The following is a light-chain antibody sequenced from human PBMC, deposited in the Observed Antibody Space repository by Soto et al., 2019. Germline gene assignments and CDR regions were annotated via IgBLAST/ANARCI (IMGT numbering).Light chain of an antibody. Sequence: VLTQPHSVSGPPGQSVTISCTGTSSDVGGYDFVSWYQQHPGKAPKLMISDVSKRPSGVPDRFSGSKSGNTASLTISGLQAEDEADYYCCSYAGDLALFGGGTKVTVL. CDR3: CSYAGDLAL. V-gene: IGLV2-11*01. J-gene: IGLJ2*01. CDR1: SSDVGGYDF. CDR2: DVS.